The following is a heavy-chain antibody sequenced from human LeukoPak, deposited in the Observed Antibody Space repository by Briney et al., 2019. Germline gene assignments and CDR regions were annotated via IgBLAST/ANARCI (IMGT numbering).Heavy chain of an antibody. CDR1: GFAFSCYW. CDR2: INSDGSST. Sequence: GGALILSCEASGFAFSCYWMHWVRQAPGKGLVWVPRINSDGSSTSYADSVKGRFTISRDNAKNTLYLQMNSLRAEDTAVYYCARDNAVHYDILTGYSYWGQGTLVTVSS. CDR3: ARDNAVHYDILTGYSY. J-gene: IGHJ4*02. D-gene: IGHD3-9*01. V-gene: IGHV3-74*01.